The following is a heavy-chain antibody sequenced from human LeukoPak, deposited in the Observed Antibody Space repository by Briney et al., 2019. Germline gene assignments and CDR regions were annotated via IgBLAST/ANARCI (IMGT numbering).Heavy chain of an antibody. J-gene: IGHJ4*02. CDR2: IIPILGIA. CDR3: AQSIAAAGNYFDY. D-gene: IGHD6-13*01. V-gene: IGHV1-69*04. Sequence: AVKVSCKASGGTFSIYAISWVRQAPGQGLEWMGRIIPILGIANYAQKLQGRVMISADKSTSTAYMELGRLRSEEPGVYYCAQSIAAAGNYFDYRGQGTLVTVSS. CDR1: GGTFSIYA.